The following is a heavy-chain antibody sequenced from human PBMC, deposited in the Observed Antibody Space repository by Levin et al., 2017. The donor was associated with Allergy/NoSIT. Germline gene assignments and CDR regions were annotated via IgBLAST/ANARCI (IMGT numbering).Heavy chain of an antibody. V-gene: IGHV3-11*01. J-gene: IGHJ6*02. CDR2: ISNSGTII. CDR1: GFTFSDYY. CDR3: ARDGYCRGSECNNDYYYGVDV. Sequence: GGSLRLSCAASGFTFSDYYMSWIRQAPGKGLECLSYISNSGTIIYYADSVKGRFTISRDNAKNSLYLQMNSLRDEDTAVYYCARDGYCRGSECNNDYYYGVDVWGQGTTVTVSS. D-gene: IGHD2-15*01.